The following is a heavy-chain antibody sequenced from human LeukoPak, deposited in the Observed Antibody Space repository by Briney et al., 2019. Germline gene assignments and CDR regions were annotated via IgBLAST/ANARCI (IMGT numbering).Heavy chain of an antibody. D-gene: IGHD1-26*01. J-gene: IGHJ3*02. V-gene: IGHV2-5*08. CDR3: AHRHGVGSDAFDI. CDR2: IYWDDDK. Sequence: TLSLTCTVSGGSISNYWCNWIRQPPGKALEWLALIYWDDDKRYSPSLKTRLTITKDASKNQVVLTMTNLDPVDTATYYCAHRHGVGSDAFDIWGQGTMVTVSS. CDR1: GGSISNYWC.